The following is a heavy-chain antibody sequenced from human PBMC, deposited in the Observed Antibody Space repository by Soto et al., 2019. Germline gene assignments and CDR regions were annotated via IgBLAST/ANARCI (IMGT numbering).Heavy chain of an antibody. CDR2: VYYTGDT. CDR1: SGPDRSHN. CDR3: VRQGIDYLHGLVDV. D-gene: IGHD4-17*01. Sequence: QVQLQQSGPRLVKPSETLSLTCTVSSGPDRSHNWGWIRQPPGRGLEWIGYVYYTGDTAYNPSLSGRVTISADTSTNEISLTLNSVTAAEAAVYYCVRQGIDYLHGLVDVWCQGTTVSVSS. V-gene: IGHV4-59*08. J-gene: IGHJ6*02.